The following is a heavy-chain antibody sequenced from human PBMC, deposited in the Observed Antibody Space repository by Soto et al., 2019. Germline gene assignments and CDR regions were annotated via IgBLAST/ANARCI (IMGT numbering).Heavy chain of an antibody. Sequence: SETLSLTCTVSNGSISRYYWSWSRQPPGKGLEWSGYIYYTGSTNSNPSLKIRVTISVDTSRNQFSLKLSSVTAADTALYYCAREAPDTAIVAGMDVWGQGTTVTVSS. J-gene: IGHJ6*02. CDR2: IYYTGST. V-gene: IGHV4-59*01. D-gene: IGHD5-18*01. CDR3: AREAPDTAIVAGMDV. CDR1: NGSISRYY.